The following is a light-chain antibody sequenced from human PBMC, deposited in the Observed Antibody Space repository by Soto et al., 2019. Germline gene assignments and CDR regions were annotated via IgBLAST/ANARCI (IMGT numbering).Light chain of an antibody. CDR1: HSINSH. J-gene: IGKJ4*01. V-gene: IGKV1-39*01. CDR2: TTS. Sequence: DIQITHSPSSLSATVGDRVTITCRASHSINSHLNWYQQEPGKPPKLLIHTTSSLQSGVPSRFSGSGTGTDFTLTISSLQPEDFATYYCQQCDSTPQTFGGRT. CDR3: QQCDSTPQT.